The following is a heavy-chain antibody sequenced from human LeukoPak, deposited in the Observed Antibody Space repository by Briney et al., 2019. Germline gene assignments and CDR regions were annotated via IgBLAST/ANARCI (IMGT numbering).Heavy chain of an antibody. V-gene: IGHV3-48*03. Sequence: PGGSLRLSCAASGFTFSSYEMNWVRQAPGKGLEWVSYISSSGSTIYYADSVKGRFTISRDNAKNSLYLQMNSLRAEDTAVYYCARAGIYYYYMDVWGKGTTVTISS. CDR3: ARAGIYYYYMDV. J-gene: IGHJ6*03. CDR1: GFTFSSYE. CDR2: ISSSGSTI.